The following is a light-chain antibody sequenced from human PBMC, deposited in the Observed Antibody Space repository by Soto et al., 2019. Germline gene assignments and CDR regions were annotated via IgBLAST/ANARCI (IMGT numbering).Light chain of an antibody. CDR2: AAS. CDR3: QQLNNYPLT. CDR1: QGIGSY. Sequence: DIQLTPTPSFLSASSGYTLTITCRASQGIGSYLAWYQQKPGKAPRLLIYAASTLQSGVPSRFSGSGSDTEFTLTISSLQPEDFATYYCQQLNNYPLTFGGGTKVDIK. J-gene: IGKJ4*01. V-gene: IGKV1-9*01.